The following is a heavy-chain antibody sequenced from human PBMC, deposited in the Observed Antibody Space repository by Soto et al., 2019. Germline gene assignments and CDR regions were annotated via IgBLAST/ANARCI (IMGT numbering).Heavy chain of an antibody. J-gene: IGHJ6*02. D-gene: IGHD3-16*01. Sequence: GGLLRVSCGVAGFTFSNFGISRVLQAPGKGLEWVSAISGSGGSTYYADSVKGRFTISRDNSKNTLYLQMNSLRAEDTAVYYCAKCYDYVWGSYTPYYYYGMDVWGQGTTVTVSS. CDR3: AKCYDYVWGSYTPYYYYGMDV. CDR2: ISGSGGST. CDR1: GFTFSNFG. V-gene: IGHV3-23*01.